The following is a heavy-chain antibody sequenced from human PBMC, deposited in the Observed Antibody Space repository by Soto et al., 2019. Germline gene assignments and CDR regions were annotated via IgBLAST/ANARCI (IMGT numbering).Heavy chain of an antibody. CDR1: GYTFFSFW. J-gene: IGHJ4*02. CDR3: ARRYCSRADCYSDS. CDR2: IDPGDSSA. Sequence: GESLKISCRGSGYTFFSFWIVWVRQVPGKGLEWVGRIDPGDSSATYSPTFQGHVTISADRSTRSAYLQWRSLRASDTAIYFCARRYCSRADCYSDSWSQGSLVTVSS. V-gene: IGHV5-10-1*01. D-gene: IGHD2-15*01.